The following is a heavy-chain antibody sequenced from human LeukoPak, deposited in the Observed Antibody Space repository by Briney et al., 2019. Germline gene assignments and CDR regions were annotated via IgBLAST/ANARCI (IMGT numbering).Heavy chain of an antibody. J-gene: IGHJ3*02. CDR2: IWHDGSNR. D-gene: IGHD2-21*02. CDR1: GFTFRTYS. CDR3: VRVVTVSNTDPAFDI. V-gene: IGHV3-33*08. Sequence: GGSLRLSCAASGFTFRTYSMNWVRQAPGKGLEWVAVIWHDGSNRHYVDSVKGRFTISRDNPKSTLYLQMNSLRAEDTAVYYCVRVVTVSNTDPAFDIWGRGTLVTVSS.